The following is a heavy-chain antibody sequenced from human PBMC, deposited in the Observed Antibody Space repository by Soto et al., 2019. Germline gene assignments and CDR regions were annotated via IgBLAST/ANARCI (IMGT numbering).Heavy chain of an antibody. CDR1: GFTFSSYE. CDR3: AGETLSLFGGVRDNVYYGMDV. Sequence: EVQLEESGGGLVQPGGSLRLSCAASGFTFSSYEMNWVRQAPGKGLQWVSYIGTSETIRYYADSVKGRFTISRDNAKNSVYLNMNSLRDEDRAIYYGAGETLSLFGGVRDNVYYGMDVWGPGTTVTVSS. J-gene: IGHJ6*02. V-gene: IGHV3-48*03. CDR2: IGTSETIR. D-gene: IGHD3-3*01.